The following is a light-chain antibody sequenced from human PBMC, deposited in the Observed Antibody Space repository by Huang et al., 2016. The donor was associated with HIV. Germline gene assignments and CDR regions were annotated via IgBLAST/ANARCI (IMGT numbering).Light chain of an antibody. Sequence: DIQMTQSPSSLSASVGDRVNITCRASQCISNYLAWYQQKPGKVTKRLIYAASTLQSGVPSRFSGSGSWTDFTLTISSLQPEDVATYYCQKYNSAPLLTFGGGTKVEIK. J-gene: IGKJ4*01. V-gene: IGKV1-27*01. CDR2: AAS. CDR3: QKYNSAPLLT. CDR1: QCISNY.